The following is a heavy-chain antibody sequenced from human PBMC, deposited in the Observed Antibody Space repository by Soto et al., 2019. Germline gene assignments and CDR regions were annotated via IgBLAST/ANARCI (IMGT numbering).Heavy chain of an antibody. V-gene: IGHV4-39*01. CDR1: GGSISSSSYY. J-gene: IGHJ4*02. CDR3: ASKPDSSIAAALYYFDY. D-gene: IGHD6-13*01. CDR2: IYYSGST. Sequence: SETLSLTCTVSGGSISSSSYYWGWIRQPPGKGLEWIGSIYYSGSTYYNPSLKSRVTISVDTSKNQFSLKLSSVTAADTAVYYCASKPDSSIAAALYYFDYWGQLTLVTVSS.